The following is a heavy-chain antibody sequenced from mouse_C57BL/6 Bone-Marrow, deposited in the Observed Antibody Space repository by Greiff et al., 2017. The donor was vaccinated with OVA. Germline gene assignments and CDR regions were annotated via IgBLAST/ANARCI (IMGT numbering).Heavy chain of an antibody. D-gene: IGHD1-1*01. CDR3: ARPSFTTVVVPLDY. J-gene: IGHJ2*01. Sequence: EVKVVESGGGLVKPGGSLKLSCAASGFTFSSYTMSWVRQTPEKRLEWVATISGGGGNTYYPDSVKGRFTISRDNAKNTLYLQMSSLRSEDTALYYCARPSFTTVVVPLDYWGQGTTLTVSS. CDR1: GFTFSSYT. V-gene: IGHV5-9*01. CDR2: ISGGGGNT.